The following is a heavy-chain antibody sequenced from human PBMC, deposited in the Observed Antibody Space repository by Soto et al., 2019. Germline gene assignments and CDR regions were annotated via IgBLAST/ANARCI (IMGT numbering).Heavy chain of an antibody. D-gene: IGHD3-22*01. V-gene: IGHV3-48*03. CDR1: GFTFSSYE. CDR2: ISSSGSTI. J-gene: IGHJ4*02. CDR3: ARGITMIVVD. Sequence: LRLSCAASGFTFSSYEMNWVRQAPGKGLEWVSYISSSGSTIYYADSVKGRFTISRDNAKNSLYLQMNSLRAEDTAVYYCARGITMIVVDWGQGTLVTVSS.